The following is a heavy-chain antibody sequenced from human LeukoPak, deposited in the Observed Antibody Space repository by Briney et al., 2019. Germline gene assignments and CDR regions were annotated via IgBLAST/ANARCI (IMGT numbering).Heavy chain of an antibody. CDR2: ISSNGGST. D-gene: IGHD6-19*01. CDR3: VKDLRPGIAVAGVFDY. J-gene: IGHJ4*02. CDR1: GFTFSSYA. V-gene: IGHV3-64D*06. Sequence: QPGGSLRLSCSASGFTFSSYAMHWVRQAPGKGLEYVSAISSNGGSTYYADSVKGGFTISRDNSKNTLYLQMSSLRAEDTAVYYCVKDLRPGIAVAGVFDYWGQGTLVTVSS.